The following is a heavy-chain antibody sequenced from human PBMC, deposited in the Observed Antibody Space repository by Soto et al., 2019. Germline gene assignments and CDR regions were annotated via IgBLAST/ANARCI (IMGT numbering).Heavy chain of an antibody. CDR1: GFSLTTSGVG. J-gene: IGHJ4*02. Sequence: QITLNESGPTQVKPRQTLTLTCTFSGFSLTTSGVGVGGIRQSPGKAPEWLALIYWDGDKRYSPSLKSRLTITKDTSKNQVVLTMADLDPADTATYYRAHRVLRTVFGLVTTTAIYFDFWGQGTPVAVSS. CDR3: AHRVLRTVFGLVTTTAIYFDF. D-gene: IGHD3-3*01. V-gene: IGHV2-5*02. CDR2: IYWDGDK.